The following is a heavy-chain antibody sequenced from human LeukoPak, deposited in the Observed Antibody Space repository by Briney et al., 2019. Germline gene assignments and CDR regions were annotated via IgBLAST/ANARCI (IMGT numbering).Heavy chain of an antibody. Sequence: AGSLSLSCQQIDGSISGYSLSLGGQRARKGMEWIGRIYSTGRTNYNPSLKSRVTMSVDTSKNQFSLRLRSVTAADTAVYYCARQIASAGTAGFDFWGQGALVTVSS. CDR1: DGSISGYS. CDR2: IYSTGRT. V-gene: IGHV4-4*07. CDR3: ARQIASAGTAGFDF. D-gene: IGHD6-13*01. J-gene: IGHJ4*02.